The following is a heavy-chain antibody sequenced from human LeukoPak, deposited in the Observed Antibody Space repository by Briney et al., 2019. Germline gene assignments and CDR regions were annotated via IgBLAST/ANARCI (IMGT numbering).Heavy chain of an antibody. D-gene: IGHD6-13*01. CDR2: INPNSGGT. Sequence: ASVKVSCKASGYTFTGYYMHWVRQAPGQGLEWMGWINPNSGGTNYAQKFQGRVTMTRDTSISTAYMELSRLRFDDTAVYYCARDQWDSSSWTRFDPWGQGTLVTVSS. J-gene: IGHJ5*02. CDR3: ARDQWDSSSWTRFDP. CDR1: GYTFTGYY. V-gene: IGHV1-2*02.